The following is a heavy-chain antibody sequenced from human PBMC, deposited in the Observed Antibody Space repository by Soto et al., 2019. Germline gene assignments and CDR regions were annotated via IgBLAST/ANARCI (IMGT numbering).Heavy chain of an antibody. Sequence: PGGSLRLSCAASGFTFSSYGMHWVRQAPGKGLEWVAVISYDGSNKYYADSVKGRFTISRDNSKNTLYLQMNSLRAEETAVYYCAKVRLKIAVAAPDYWGQGTLVTVS. J-gene: IGHJ4*02. CDR3: AKVRLKIAVAAPDY. V-gene: IGHV3-30*18. CDR1: GFTFSSYG. CDR2: ISYDGSNK. D-gene: IGHD6-19*01.